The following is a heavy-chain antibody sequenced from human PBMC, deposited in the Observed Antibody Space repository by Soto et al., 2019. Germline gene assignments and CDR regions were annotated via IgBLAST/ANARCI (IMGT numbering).Heavy chain of an antibody. V-gene: IGHV1-69*01. Sequence: QVQLMQSGAEVKKPGSSVKVSCKASGGTFSSYAISWVRQAPGQGLEWMGGIIPIFGTANYAQKFQGRVTITADESTSTAYMELSSLRSEDTAVYYCASAGDYYGSGSYIGWFDPWGQGTLVTVSS. D-gene: IGHD3-10*01. CDR1: GGTFSSYA. CDR2: IIPIFGTA. CDR3: ASAGDYYGSGSYIGWFDP. J-gene: IGHJ5*02.